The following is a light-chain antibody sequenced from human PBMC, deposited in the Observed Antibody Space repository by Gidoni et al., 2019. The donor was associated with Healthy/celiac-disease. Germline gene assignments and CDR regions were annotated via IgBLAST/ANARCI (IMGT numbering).Light chain of an antibody. V-gene: IGKV3-15*01. CDR3: QQYNNWLTWT. J-gene: IGKJ1*01. CDR1: QSVSSN. Sequence: EIVVTQSTATLSVSPGERATLACRASQSVSSNLAWYQQKPGQAPRLLLYGASTSATGIPARFSGSGSGTEFTLTIISLQSEDFAVYYCQQYNNWLTWTFGQGTKVEIK. CDR2: GAS.